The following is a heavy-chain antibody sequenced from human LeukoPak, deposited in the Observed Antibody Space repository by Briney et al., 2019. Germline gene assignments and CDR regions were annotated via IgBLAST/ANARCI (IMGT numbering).Heavy chain of an antibody. CDR3: ARDKSRTKGMDV. D-gene: IGHD2-8*01. CDR2: TWYDGSNK. J-gene: IGHJ6*02. V-gene: IGHV3-33*01. CDR1: GFTFSSYG. Sequence: PGGSLRLSCAASGFTFSSYGMHWVRQAPGKGLEWVAVTWYDGSNKYYADSVKGRFTISRDNSKNTLYLQMNSLRAEDTAVYYCARDKSRTKGMDVWGQGTTVTVSS.